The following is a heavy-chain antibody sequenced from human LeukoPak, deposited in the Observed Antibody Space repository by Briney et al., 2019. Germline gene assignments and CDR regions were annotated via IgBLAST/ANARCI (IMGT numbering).Heavy chain of an antibody. CDR2: INPNSGGT. CDR1: GYTFTGYY. V-gene: IGHV1-2*02. Sequence: ASVKVSCKASGYTFTGYYMHWVRQAPGQGLEWMGWINPNSGGTNYAQKFQGRVTMTRDTSISTAYMELSSLRSEDTAVYYCARDLSTRYGDYGGNWFDPWGQGTLVTVSS. D-gene: IGHD4-17*01. CDR3: ARDLSTRYGDYGGNWFDP. J-gene: IGHJ5*02.